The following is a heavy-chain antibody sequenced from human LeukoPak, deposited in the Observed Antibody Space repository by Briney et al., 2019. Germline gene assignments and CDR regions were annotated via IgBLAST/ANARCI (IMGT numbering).Heavy chain of an antibody. Sequence: SETLSLTCTVSGYSISSGYYWGWIRQPPGKGLEWIGSIYHSGSTYYNPSLKSRVTISVDTSKSQFSLRLSSVTAADTAVYYCARASEVPAATSWGQGTLVTVSS. CDR1: GYSISSGYY. J-gene: IGHJ5*02. CDR3: ARASEVPAATS. D-gene: IGHD2-2*01. CDR2: IYHSGST. V-gene: IGHV4-38-2*02.